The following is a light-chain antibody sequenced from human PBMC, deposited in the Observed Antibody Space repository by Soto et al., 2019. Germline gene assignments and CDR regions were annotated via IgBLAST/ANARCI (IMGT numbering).Light chain of an antibody. V-gene: IGLV2-23*01. CDR2: EGS. CDR1: SSDVGSYNL. Sequence: QSALTQPASVSGSPGQSITISCTGTSSDVGSYNLVSWYQQYPGKAPKLMIYEGSKRPSGISNRFSGSKSGNTASLTISGLQTEDEADYYCCSYADTSTLMFGGGTKLTVL. J-gene: IGLJ3*02. CDR3: CSYADTSTLM.